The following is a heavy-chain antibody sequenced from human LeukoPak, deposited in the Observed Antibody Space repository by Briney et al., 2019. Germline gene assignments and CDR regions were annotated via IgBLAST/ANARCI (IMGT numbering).Heavy chain of an antibody. Sequence: ASVKVSCKASGYTFTGYYIHWVRQAPGQGLEWMGWINPNNGGTSYAQNFQGRVTLTRDTSISTSYVELSRLRSDDTAVYYCARGATDWGYEYWGQGTLVTVSS. V-gene: IGHV1-2*02. CDR2: INPNNGGT. CDR1: GYTFTGYY. J-gene: IGHJ4*02. CDR3: ARGATDWGYEY. D-gene: IGHD7-27*01.